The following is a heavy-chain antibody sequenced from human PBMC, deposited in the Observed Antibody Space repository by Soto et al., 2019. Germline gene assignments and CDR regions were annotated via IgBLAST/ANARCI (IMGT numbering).Heavy chain of an antibody. J-gene: IGHJ6*02. CDR3: ASTVGTAYGSGSYYYYGMDV. V-gene: IGHV4-59*01. CDR2: IYYSGST. Sequence: SETLSLTCTVSGGSISSYYWSWIRQPPGKGLEWIGYIYYSGSTNYNPSLKSRVTISVDTSKNQFSLKLSSVTAADTAVYYCASTVGTAYGSGSYYYYGMDVWGQGTTVTVSS. CDR1: GGSISSYY. D-gene: IGHD3-10*01.